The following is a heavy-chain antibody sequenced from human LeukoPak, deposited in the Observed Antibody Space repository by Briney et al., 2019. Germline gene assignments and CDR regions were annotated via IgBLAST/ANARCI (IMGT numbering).Heavy chain of an antibody. CDR2: IYTSGST. CDR3: ARSTYNSGWYGWFDP. Sequence: KPSETLSLTCTVSGGSISSYYWSWIRQPAGKGLEWIGRIYTSGSTNYNPSLKSRVTMSVDTSKNQFSLKLSSVTAADTAVYYCARSTYNSGWYGWFDPWGQGTLVTVSS. CDR1: GGSISSYY. V-gene: IGHV4-4*07. D-gene: IGHD6-19*01. J-gene: IGHJ5*02.